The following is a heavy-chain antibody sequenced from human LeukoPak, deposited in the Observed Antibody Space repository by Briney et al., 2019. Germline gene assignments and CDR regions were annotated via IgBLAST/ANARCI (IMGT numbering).Heavy chain of an antibody. D-gene: IGHD6-19*01. CDR3: AKDAAVALDY. Sequence: GGSLRLSCAASGFSFSDFSMYWVRQAPGKGLEWLSYISFSGRTTNYADSVKGRFTISRDNARNSLFLQMTSLRAEDTAVYYCAKDAAVALDYWGQGTLVTVSS. V-gene: IGHV3-48*01. CDR1: GFSFSDFS. CDR2: ISFSGRTT. J-gene: IGHJ4*02.